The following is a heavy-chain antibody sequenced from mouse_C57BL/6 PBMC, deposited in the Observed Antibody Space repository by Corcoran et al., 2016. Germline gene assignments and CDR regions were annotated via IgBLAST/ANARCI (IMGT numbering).Heavy chain of an antibody. CDR2: INPNNGGT. CDR3: ARPGTGFAY. Sequence: EVQLQQSGPELVKPGASVKISCKASGYTFTDYHMNWVKQSHGKSLEWIGDINPNNGGTSYNQKFKGKATLTIDKSSSTAYMELRSLTSEDSAVYYCARPGTGFAYWGQGTLVTVSA. CDR1: GYTFTDYH. D-gene: IGHD3-3*01. V-gene: IGHV1-26*01. J-gene: IGHJ3*01.